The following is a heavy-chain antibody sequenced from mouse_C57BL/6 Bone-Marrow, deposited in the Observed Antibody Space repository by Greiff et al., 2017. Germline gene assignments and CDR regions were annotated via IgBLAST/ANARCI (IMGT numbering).Heavy chain of an antibody. Sequence: EVMLVESGGDLVKPGGSLKLSCAASGFTFSSYGMSWVRQTPDKRLEWVATISSGGSYTYYPDSVKGRFTISRDNAKNTLYLQMSSLESEDSAMYYCARPGRVFWFAYWGQGTLVTVSA. CDR1: GFTFSSYG. D-gene: IGHD4-1*01. CDR2: ISSGGSYT. J-gene: IGHJ3*01. V-gene: IGHV5-6*01. CDR3: ARPGRVFWFAY.